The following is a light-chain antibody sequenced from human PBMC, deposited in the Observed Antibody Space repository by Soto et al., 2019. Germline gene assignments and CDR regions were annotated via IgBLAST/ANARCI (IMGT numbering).Light chain of an antibody. J-gene: IGKJ4*01. Sequence: EIVMTQSPASLSVSPGERATVSCTASESVIKNLAWYQQKPGQAPRLLIHAASTRATGIPARYSGSGSGTEFTLTISSLQSEDFAVYYCQQYYMWPLTFGGGTKVEIQ. CDR2: AAS. V-gene: IGKV3-15*01. CDR1: ESVIKN. CDR3: QQYYMWPLT.